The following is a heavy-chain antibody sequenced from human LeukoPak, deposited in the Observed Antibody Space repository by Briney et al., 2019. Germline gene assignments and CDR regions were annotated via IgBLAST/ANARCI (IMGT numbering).Heavy chain of an antibody. Sequence: GGSLRLSCTASGFTFSSYWMSWVRQAPGKGLEWVATIKHDGSAKHYVDSMKGRFTISRDNAENSLYLQMNSLRAEDTAVYYCAKLGIAAAYGLLDPWGQGTLVTVSS. CDR2: IKHDGSAK. D-gene: IGHD6-13*01. J-gene: IGHJ5*02. CDR1: GFTFSSYW. CDR3: AKLGIAAAYGLLDP. V-gene: IGHV3-7*01.